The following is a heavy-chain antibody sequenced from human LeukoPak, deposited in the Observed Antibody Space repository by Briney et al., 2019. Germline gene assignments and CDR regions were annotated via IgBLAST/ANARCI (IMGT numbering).Heavy chain of an antibody. CDR1: GGSINNYY. D-gene: IGHD3-10*01. CDR3: ARHRGPRFYYYGMDV. V-gene: IGHV4-59*01. Sequence: SETLSLTCSVSGGSINNYYWSWIRQPPGKGLEWIGHIFYSGSTNYNPSLKSRVTISLVMSKNQISLKLSSVTTADTAMYYCARHRGPRFYYYGMDVWSQGTTVTVSS. CDR2: IFYSGST. J-gene: IGHJ6*02.